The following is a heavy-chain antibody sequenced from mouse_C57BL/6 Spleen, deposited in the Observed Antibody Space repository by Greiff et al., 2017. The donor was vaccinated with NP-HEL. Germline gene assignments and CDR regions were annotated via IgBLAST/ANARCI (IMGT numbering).Heavy chain of an antibody. Sequence: QVQLQQSGAELVRPGASVKLSCKASGYTFTDYYINWVKQRPGQGLEWIARIYPGSGNTYYNEKFKGKATLTAEKSSSTAYMQLSSLTSEDSAVYFCTGSSYVDAMDYWGQGTSVTVSS. CDR1: GYTFTDYY. V-gene: IGHV1-76*01. CDR2: IYPGSGNT. J-gene: IGHJ4*01. D-gene: IGHD1-1*01. CDR3: TGSSYVDAMDY.